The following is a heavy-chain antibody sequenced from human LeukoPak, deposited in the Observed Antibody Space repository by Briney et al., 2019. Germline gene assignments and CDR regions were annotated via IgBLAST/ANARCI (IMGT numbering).Heavy chain of an antibody. CDR3: ARDGATVTTLFDY. D-gene: IGHD4-17*01. V-gene: IGHV1-69*13. Sequence: GASVKVSCKASGGTFSSYAISWVRQAPGQGLEWMGGIIPIFGTANYAQKFQGRVTITADETTSTAYMELSSLRSEDTAVYYCARDGATVTTLFDYWGQGTLVTVSS. CDR1: GGTFSSYA. CDR2: IIPIFGTA. J-gene: IGHJ4*02.